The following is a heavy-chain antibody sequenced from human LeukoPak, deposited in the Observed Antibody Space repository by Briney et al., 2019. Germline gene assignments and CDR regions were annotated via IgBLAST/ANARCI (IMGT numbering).Heavy chain of an antibody. CDR3: ARDGARGSGLRSYYYYMDV. V-gene: IGHV4-4*07. CDR1: GGSISSYY. D-gene: IGHD3-10*01. Sequence: PSETLSLTCTVSGGSISSYYWSWIRQPAGKGLEWIGRIYTSGSTNYNPSLKSRVTMSVDTSKNQFSLKLSSVTAADTAVYYCARDGARGSGLRSYYYYMDVWGKGTTVTISS. J-gene: IGHJ6*03. CDR2: IYTSGST.